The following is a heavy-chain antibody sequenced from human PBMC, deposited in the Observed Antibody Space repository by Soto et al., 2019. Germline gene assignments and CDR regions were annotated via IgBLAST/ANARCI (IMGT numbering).Heavy chain of an antibody. V-gene: IGHV4-34*01. Sequence: PSETLSLTCAVYGGSFSGYYWTWIRQPPGTGLEWIGEINHSGSTNYNPSLKSRVTISVDTSKNQFSLKLTSVTAADTAVYYCARDGAVAGTRNNWFDPWGQGTLVT. D-gene: IGHD6-19*01. J-gene: IGHJ5*02. CDR1: GGSFSGYY. CDR2: INHSGST. CDR3: ARDGAVAGTRNNWFDP.